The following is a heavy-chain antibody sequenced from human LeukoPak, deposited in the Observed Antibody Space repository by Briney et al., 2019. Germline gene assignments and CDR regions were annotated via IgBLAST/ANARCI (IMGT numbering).Heavy chain of an antibody. Sequence: LSLTCAVSGYFISSGYYWGWIRQPPGKGLEWVSYISSSGSTIYYADSVKGRFTISRDNAKNSLYLQMNSLRAEDTAVYYCARILTDHYYYYYMDVWGKGTTVTVSS. CDR1: GYFISSGYY. CDR3: ARILTDHYYYYYMDV. V-gene: IGHV3-11*04. J-gene: IGHJ6*03. CDR2: ISSSGSTI.